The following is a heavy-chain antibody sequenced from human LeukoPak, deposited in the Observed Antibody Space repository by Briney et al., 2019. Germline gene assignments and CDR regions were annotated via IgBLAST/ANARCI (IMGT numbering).Heavy chain of an antibody. D-gene: IGHD3/OR15-3a*01. CDR3: ARQTGSGLFILP. CDR2: IYTSGST. J-gene: IGHJ4*02. CDR1: GDSISSGDYY. V-gene: IGHV4-61*02. Sequence: SETLSLTCTVSGDSISSGDYYWSWIRQPAGKGLEWIGRIYTSGSTNYNPSLKSRVTISVDTSKNQFSLKLSSVTAADTAVYYCARQTGSGLFILPGGQGTLVTVSS.